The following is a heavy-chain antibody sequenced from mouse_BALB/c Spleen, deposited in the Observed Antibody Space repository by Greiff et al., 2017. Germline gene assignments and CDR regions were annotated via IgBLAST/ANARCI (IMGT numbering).Heavy chain of an antibody. CDR1: GFTFSSYT. J-gene: IGHJ1*01. D-gene: IGHD2-14*01. Sequence: EVNLVESGGGLVQPGGSLKLSCAASGFTFSSYTMSWVRQTPEKRLEWVAYISNGGGSTYYPDTVKGRFTISRDNAKNTLYLQMSSLKSEDTAMYYCARHDRPYWYFDVWGAGTTVTVSS. V-gene: IGHV5-12-2*01. CDR3: ARHDRPYWYFDV. CDR2: ISNGGGST.